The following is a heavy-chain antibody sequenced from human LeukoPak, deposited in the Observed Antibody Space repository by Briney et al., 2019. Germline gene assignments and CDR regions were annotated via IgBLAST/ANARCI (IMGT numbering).Heavy chain of an antibody. CDR2: IYYSGST. Sequence: SETLSLTCTVSGGSISSSSYYWGWIRQPPGEGLEWIGSIYYSGSTYYNPSLKSRVTISVDTSKNQFSLKLSSVTAADTAVYYCARGYDSSGYEPVDAFDIWGQGTMVTVSS. V-gene: IGHV4-39*07. CDR1: GGSISSSSYY. D-gene: IGHD3-22*01. CDR3: ARGYDSSGYEPVDAFDI. J-gene: IGHJ3*02.